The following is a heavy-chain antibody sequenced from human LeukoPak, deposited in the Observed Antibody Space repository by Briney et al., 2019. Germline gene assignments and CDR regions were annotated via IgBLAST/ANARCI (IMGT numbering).Heavy chain of an antibody. Sequence: ASVKVSCKASGYTFTSYGISWVRQAPGQGLEWMGWISAYNGNTNYAQKLQGRVTMTTDTSTSTAYMELRSLRSDDTAVYYCARDSILTGFAAEYFQHWGQDTLVTVSS. CDR2: ISAYNGNT. CDR3: ARDSILTGFAAEYFQH. V-gene: IGHV1-18*01. J-gene: IGHJ1*01. CDR1: GYTFTSYG. D-gene: IGHD2/OR15-2a*01.